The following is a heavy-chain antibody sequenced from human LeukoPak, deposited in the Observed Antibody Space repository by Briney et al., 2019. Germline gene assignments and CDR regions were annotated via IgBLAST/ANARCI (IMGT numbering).Heavy chain of an antibody. CDR1: GFTFGDYA. J-gene: IGHJ4*02. V-gene: IGHV3-49*04. Sequence: SGGSLRLSCTASGFTFGDYAMSWVRQAPGKGLEWVGFIRSKAYGGTTEYAASVKGRFTTSRDDSKSIAYLQMNSLKTEDTAVYYCTRDPNCSGGSCWSIWGQGTLVTVSS. CDR3: TRDPNCSGGSCWSI. D-gene: IGHD2-15*01. CDR2: IRSKAYGGTT.